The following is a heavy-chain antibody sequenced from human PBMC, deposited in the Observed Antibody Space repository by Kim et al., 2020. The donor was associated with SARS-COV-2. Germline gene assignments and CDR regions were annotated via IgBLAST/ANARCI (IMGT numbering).Heavy chain of an antibody. CDR2: ISYDGSNK. V-gene: IGHV3-30*03. CDR3: ARGGLQYDSSGDYYYYSVMDV. Sequence: GGSLRLSCAASGFTFSSYGMHWVRQAPGKGLEWVAVISYDGSNKYYADSVKGRFTISRDNSKNKNTLYLQMNSLRAEDTAVFYCARGGLQYDSSGDYYYYSVMDVWGQGTTVTVSS. D-gene: IGHD3-22*01. CDR1: GFTFSSYG. J-gene: IGHJ6*02.